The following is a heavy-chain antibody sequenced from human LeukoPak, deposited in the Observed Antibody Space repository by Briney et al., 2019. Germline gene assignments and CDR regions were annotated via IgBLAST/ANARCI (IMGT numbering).Heavy chain of an antibody. CDR1: GGSISSGSYS. J-gene: IGHJ4*02. Sequence: SETLSLTCTVSGGSISSGSYSWSWIRQPPGKGLEWIGYIYNDGSTYYNPSLKSRVTISVDRSKNQFSLKLSSVTAADTAVYYCARGIGSRYFDYWGQGTLVTVSS. CDR3: ARGIGSRYFDY. CDR2: IYNDGST. V-gene: IGHV4-30-2*01.